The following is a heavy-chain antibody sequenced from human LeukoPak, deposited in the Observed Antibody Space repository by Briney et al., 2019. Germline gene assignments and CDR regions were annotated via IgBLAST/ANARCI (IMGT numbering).Heavy chain of an antibody. D-gene: IGHD3-22*01. CDR3: AREGGDRNYYDLMGRFDY. V-gene: IGHV3-21*01. CDR1: GFTFSSYS. CDR2: ISSSSSYI. J-gene: IGHJ4*02. Sequence: GGSLRLSCAASGFTFSSYSMNWVRQAPGKGLEWVSSISSSSSYIYYADSVKGRFTISRDNAKNSLYLQMNSLRAEDTAVYYCAREGGDRNYYDLMGRFDYWGQGTLVTVSS.